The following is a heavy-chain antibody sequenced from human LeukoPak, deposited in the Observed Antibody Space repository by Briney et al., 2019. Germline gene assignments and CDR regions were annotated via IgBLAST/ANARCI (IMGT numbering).Heavy chain of an antibody. Sequence: ASVKVSCKASGGTFSSYAISWVRQAPGQGLEWMGGIIPIFGTANYAQKFQGRVTITADKSTSTAYMELSSLRSEDTAVYYCARDLGYCSGGSCSKDYYYYMDVWGKGTTVTVSS. CDR1: GGTFSSYA. CDR2: IIPIFGTA. V-gene: IGHV1-69*06. CDR3: ARDLGYCSGGSCSKDYYYYMDV. J-gene: IGHJ6*03. D-gene: IGHD2-15*01.